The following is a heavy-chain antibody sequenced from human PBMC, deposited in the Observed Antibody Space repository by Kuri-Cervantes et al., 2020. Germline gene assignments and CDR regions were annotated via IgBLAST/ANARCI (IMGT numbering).Heavy chain of an antibody. CDR3: ATTTMTTDY. Sequence: GESLKISCAASGFTFSSHWMHWVRQAPGKGLVWVSHINNDGSTTTYADSVRGRFTISRDNAKNTLYLQMNSLRVEDTAVYYCATTTMTTDYWGQGTLVTVSS. J-gene: IGHJ4*02. CDR1: GFTFSSHW. V-gene: IGHV3-74*01. D-gene: IGHD4-17*01. CDR2: INNDGSTT.